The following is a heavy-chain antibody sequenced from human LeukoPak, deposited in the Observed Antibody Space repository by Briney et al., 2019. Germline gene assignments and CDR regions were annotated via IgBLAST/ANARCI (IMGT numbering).Heavy chain of an antibody. CDR1: GGSISSSSYY. D-gene: IGHD5-18*01. CDR3: AREGAGYSYGYYYYYYMDV. J-gene: IGHJ6*03. Sequence: SETLSLTCTVSGGSISSSSYYWGWIRQPPGKGLEWIGSIYYSGSTYYNPSLKSRVTISVDTSKNQFSLKLSSVTAADTAVYYCAREGAGYSYGYYYYYYMDVWGKGTTITVSS. V-gene: IGHV4-39*07. CDR2: IYYSGST.